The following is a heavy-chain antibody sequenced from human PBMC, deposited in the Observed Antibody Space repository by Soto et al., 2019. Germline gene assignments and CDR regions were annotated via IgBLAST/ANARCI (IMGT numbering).Heavy chain of an antibody. CDR2: ISGSGGST. Sequence: GGSLRLSCAASGFTFSSYAMSWVRQAPGKGLEWVSAISGSGGSTYYADSVKGRFTISRDNSKNTLYLQMNSLRAGDTAVYYCAKDLRYYYDSSGYSDYWGQGTLVTVAS. CDR3: AKDLRYYYDSSGYSDY. V-gene: IGHV3-23*01. J-gene: IGHJ4*02. CDR1: GFTFSSYA. D-gene: IGHD3-22*01.